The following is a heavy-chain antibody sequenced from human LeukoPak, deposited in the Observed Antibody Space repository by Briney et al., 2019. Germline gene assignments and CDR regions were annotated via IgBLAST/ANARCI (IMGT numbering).Heavy chain of an antibody. Sequence: PGGSLRLSCAASGFSFTNYAMSWVRQAPGKGLEWISGIGGSGGNTYYADSVKGRFTISGDSSKNVLYLQKNSLRAEDTAVYYCANLPYDSSGYWAYFDNWGQGTLVTVSS. CDR2: IGGSGGNT. V-gene: IGHV3-23*01. CDR3: ANLPYDSSGYWAYFDN. CDR1: GFSFTNYA. J-gene: IGHJ4*02. D-gene: IGHD3-22*01.